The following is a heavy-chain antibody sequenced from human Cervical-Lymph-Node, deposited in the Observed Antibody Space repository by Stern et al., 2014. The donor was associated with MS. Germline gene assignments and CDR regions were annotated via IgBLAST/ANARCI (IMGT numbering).Heavy chain of an antibody. CDR3: VRVGSTVAAGILDY. J-gene: IGHJ4*02. CDR1: RFTFSDYY. D-gene: IGHD6-13*01. CDR2: ISGSGTTT. V-gene: IGHV3-11*01. Sequence: VQLVESGGGLVKPGGSLRLSCVASRFTFSDYYMSWIRQAPGKGLEWVSYISGSGTTTHYADSVKGRFTTSRDNAKNSLYLQMNSLRVEDTAMYYCVRVGSTVAAGILDYWGQGTLVTVSS.